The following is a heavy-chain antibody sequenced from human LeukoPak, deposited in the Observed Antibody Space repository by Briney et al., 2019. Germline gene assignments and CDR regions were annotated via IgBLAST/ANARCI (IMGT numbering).Heavy chain of an antibody. CDR1: GASISSYY. CDR3: ARGRLRFPDY. Sequence: SETLSLTCTVSGASISSYYWIWIRQPPGKGLEWIGYIYYSGSTNYNPSLKSRVTISVDTSKNQFSLKLSSVTAADTAVYYCARGRLRFPDYWGQGTLVTVSS. V-gene: IGHV4-59*01. J-gene: IGHJ4*02. CDR2: IYYSGST. D-gene: IGHD4-17*01.